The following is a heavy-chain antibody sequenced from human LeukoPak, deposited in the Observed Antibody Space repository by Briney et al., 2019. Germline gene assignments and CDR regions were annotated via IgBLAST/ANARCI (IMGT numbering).Heavy chain of an antibody. J-gene: IGHJ4*02. CDR2: IYYSGST. D-gene: IGHD3-22*01. Sequence: SETLSLTCTVSGGSISSYYWSWIRQPPRKGLEWIGYIYYSGSTNYNPSLKSRVTISVDTSKNQFSLKLSSVTAADTAVYYCARHPLGGRYYYDSSGYFDYWGQGTLVTVSS. V-gene: IGHV4-59*08. CDR3: ARHPLGGRYYYDSSGYFDY. CDR1: GGSISSYY.